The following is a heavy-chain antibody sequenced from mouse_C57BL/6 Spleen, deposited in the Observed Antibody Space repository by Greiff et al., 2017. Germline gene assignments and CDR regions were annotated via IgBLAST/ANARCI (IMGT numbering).Heavy chain of an antibody. V-gene: IGHV5-17*01. CDR1: GFTFSDYG. D-gene: IGHD2-2*01. CDR3: AEYGYDGPFAY. CDR2: ISSGSSTI. Sequence: DVQLVESGGGLVKPGGSLKLSCAASGFTFSDYGMHWVRQAPEKGLEWVAYISSGSSTIYYADTVKGRFTISRDNAKNTLFLQMTSLRSEDTSMYYCAEYGYDGPFAYWGQGTLVTVSA. J-gene: IGHJ3*01.